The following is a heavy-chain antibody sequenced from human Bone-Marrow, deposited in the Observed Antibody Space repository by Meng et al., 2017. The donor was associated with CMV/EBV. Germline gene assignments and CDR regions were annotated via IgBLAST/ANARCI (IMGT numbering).Heavy chain of an antibody. D-gene: IGHD2/OR15-2a*01. CDR2: IKSRANGGTI. CDR3: ARDFYSVFDY. J-gene: IGHJ4*02. Sequence: GESLKISCAASGITFSTAWMSWVRQAPGKGLEWVGRIKSRANGGTIDYAAPVKGRFTISRDDSKNTLYLQMNSLRAEDTAVYYCARDFYSVFDYWGQGTRVTVSS. V-gene: IGHV3-15*01. CDR1: GITFSTAW.